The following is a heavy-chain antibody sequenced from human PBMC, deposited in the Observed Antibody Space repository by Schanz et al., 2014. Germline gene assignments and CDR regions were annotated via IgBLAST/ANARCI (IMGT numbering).Heavy chain of an antibody. CDR1: GYTFTTYA. V-gene: IGHV1-18*01. Sequence: QVQLVQSGAEVKKPGASVRVSCKASGYTFTTYAMSWVRQAPGQGLEWVGWISVYTGNTKYGQKVQGRVTMTADTATNTAYMALTDLRSDDTAVYYCARDAADFYDILTEEDYWGQGTLXTVSS. CDR3: ARDAADFYDILTEEDY. D-gene: IGHD3-9*01. J-gene: IGHJ4*02. CDR2: ISVYTGNT.